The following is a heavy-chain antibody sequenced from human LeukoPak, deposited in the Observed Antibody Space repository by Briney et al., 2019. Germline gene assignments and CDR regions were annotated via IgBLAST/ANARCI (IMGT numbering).Heavy chain of an antibody. V-gene: IGHV3-21*01. CDR2: ISSSSSNI. CDR3: ARTGLWLRLNDY. J-gene: IGHJ4*02. D-gene: IGHD5-12*01. CDR1: GFTFSGYS. Sequence: GGSLRLSCAASGFTFSGYSMNWVRQAPGKGLEWVSSISSSSSNIYYADSVKGRFTISRDNAKNSLYLQMNSLRAEDTAVYYCARTGLWLRLNDYWGQGTLVTVSS.